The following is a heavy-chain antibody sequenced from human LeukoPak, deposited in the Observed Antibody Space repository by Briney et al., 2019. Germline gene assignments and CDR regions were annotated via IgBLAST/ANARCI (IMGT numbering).Heavy chain of an antibody. V-gene: IGHV1-69*13. Sequence: GASVKVSCKASGGTFNIYSISWVRQAPGQGLEWMGGIIPIFGTANYAQKFQGRVTITADESTSTAYMELSSLRSEDTAVYYCARDPEGGANDYWGQGTLVTVSS. J-gene: IGHJ4*02. D-gene: IGHD1-26*01. CDR3: ARDPEGGANDY. CDR2: IIPIFGTA. CDR1: GGTFNIYS.